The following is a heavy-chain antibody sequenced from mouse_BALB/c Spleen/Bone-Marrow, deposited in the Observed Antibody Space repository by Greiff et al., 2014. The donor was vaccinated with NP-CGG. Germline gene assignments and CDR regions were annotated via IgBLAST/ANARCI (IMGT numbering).Heavy chain of an antibody. D-gene: IGHD2-3*01. J-gene: IGHJ3*01. V-gene: IGHV5-9-3*01. Sequence: EVQVEQSGGGLVKPGGSVKLSCAASGFSFSSYAMSWVRQTPEKRLEWVATISSGGGYTYYPDSVKGRFTFSGDNAKNTLYLQMSSLRSEDTAMYYCAKQRDGYSPFAYWGQGTLVTVSA. CDR1: GFSFSSYA. CDR2: ISSGGGYT. CDR3: AKQRDGYSPFAY.